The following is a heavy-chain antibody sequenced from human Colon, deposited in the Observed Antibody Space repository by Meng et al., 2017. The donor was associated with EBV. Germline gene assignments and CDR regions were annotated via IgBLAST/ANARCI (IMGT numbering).Heavy chain of an antibody. V-gene: IGHV4-4*02. CDR1: GGSTSTSDW. CDR3: ARVRVIPAAVGFDY. J-gene: IGHJ4*02. Sequence: QLLLQESGLRLVEPSGPPALSCAVSGGSTSTSDWWSWVRQPPGKGLEWIGEIYRGGGTNYNPSFKSRVTISVDTSNNHFSLKLSYVAAADTAVYYCARVRVIPAAVGFDYWGQGTLVTVSS. CDR2: IYRGGGT. D-gene: IGHD2-2*01.